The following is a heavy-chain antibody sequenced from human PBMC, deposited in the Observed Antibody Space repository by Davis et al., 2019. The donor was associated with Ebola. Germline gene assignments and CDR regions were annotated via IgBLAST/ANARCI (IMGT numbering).Heavy chain of an antibody. Sequence: MPSETLSLTCAVYGGSFSGYYWSWIRQPPGKGLEWIGEINHSGSTNYNPSLKSRVTISVDTSKNPFSLRLSSVTAADTAVYYCARGRYYYGSGSYPFDYWGQGTLVTVSS. CDR1: GGSFSGYY. CDR3: ARGRYYYGSGSYPFDY. CDR2: INHSGST. J-gene: IGHJ4*02. V-gene: IGHV4-34*01. D-gene: IGHD3-10*01.